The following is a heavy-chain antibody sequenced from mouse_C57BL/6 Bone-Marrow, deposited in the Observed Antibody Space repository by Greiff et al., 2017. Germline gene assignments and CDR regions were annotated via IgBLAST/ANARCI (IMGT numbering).Heavy chain of an antibody. Sequence: VQLQQPGAELVKPGASVKMSCKASGYTFTSYWITWVKQRPGQGLEWIGDINPGSGSTNYNEKFKSKATLTVDTSSSTAYMQRSSLTAEDSEVYYCAREGPVLWYPQFDYWGQGTTLTVSS. J-gene: IGHJ2*01. CDR1: GYTFTSYW. CDR2: INPGSGST. CDR3: AREGPVLWYPQFDY. D-gene: IGHD2-1*01. V-gene: IGHV1-55*01.